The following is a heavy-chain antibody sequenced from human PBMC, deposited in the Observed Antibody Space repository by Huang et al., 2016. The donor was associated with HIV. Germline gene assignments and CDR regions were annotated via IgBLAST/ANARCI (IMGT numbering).Heavy chain of an antibody. J-gene: IGHJ3*01. V-gene: IGHV3-23*01. Sequence: EVQLLESGGGLVQPGGSLRLSCGDSGFTFSTYAMSWVRQAPGKGLEWVSGIRGSGCVKYYADSVKGRFTIARDNSNNTLYLQMNSLRVEDTAVYYCAKGGGASPRLHAFDVWGQGTMVTVSS. CDR3: AKGGGASPRLHAFDV. CDR1: GFTFSTYA. CDR2: IRGSGCVK. D-gene: IGHD5-18*01.